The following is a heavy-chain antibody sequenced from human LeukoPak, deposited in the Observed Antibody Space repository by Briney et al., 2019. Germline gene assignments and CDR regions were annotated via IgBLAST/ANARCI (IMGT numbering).Heavy chain of an antibody. D-gene: IGHD2-15*01. V-gene: IGHV4-59*12. CDR2: IYYSGST. CDR3: ARRFVVVVAAMNWFDP. Sequence: SETLSLTCTVSGGSISSYYWSWIRQPPGKGLEWIGYIYYSGSTNYNPSLKSRVTISVDTSKNQFSLKLSSVTAADTAVYYCARRFVVVVAAMNWFDPWGQGTLVTVSS. CDR1: GGSISSYY. J-gene: IGHJ5*02.